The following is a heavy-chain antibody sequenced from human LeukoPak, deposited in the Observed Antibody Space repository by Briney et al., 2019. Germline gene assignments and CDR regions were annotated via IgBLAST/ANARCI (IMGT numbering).Heavy chain of an antibody. J-gene: IGHJ4*02. CDR1: GFTFDDYA. D-gene: IGHD6-19*01. Sequence: GGSLRLSCAASGFTFDDYAMHWVRQVPGKGLEWVSGITWNSGSIVYADSVKGRFTISRDNAKNSLYLQMNSVRADDMALYYCAKDRDSSGLGDSNFDYWGQGTLVTVSS. V-gene: IGHV3-9*03. CDR3: AKDRDSSGLGDSNFDY. CDR2: ITWNSGSI.